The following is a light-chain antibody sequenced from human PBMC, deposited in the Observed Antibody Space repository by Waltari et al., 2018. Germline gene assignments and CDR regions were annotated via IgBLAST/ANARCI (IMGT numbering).Light chain of an antibody. V-gene: IGLV2-11*01. Sequence: SALTHPRSVSGSPGQSVTASCTGTTSDVGGSNYVSWYQHHPGKAPKLMIFDVTQRPSGVPDRFSGSKSANTAALTISGLQAEDEADYYCCSFAGTYTWVFGGGTKVTVL. CDR2: DVT. CDR1: TSDVGGSNY. CDR3: CSFAGTYTWV. J-gene: IGLJ3*02.